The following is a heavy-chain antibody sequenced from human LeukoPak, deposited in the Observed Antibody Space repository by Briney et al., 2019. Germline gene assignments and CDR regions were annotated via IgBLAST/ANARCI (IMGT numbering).Heavy chain of an antibody. CDR1: GFTFSSYG. D-gene: IGHD3-10*01. CDR3: ARNPPRSRGPSDY. CDR2: IWYDGSNK. J-gene: IGHJ4*02. V-gene: IGHV3-33*01. Sequence: GRSLRLSCAASGFTFSSYGMHWVRQAPGKGLEWVAVIWYDGSNKYYADSVKGRFTISRDNSKNTLYLQMNSLRAEDTAVYYCARNPPRSRGPSDYWGQGTLVTVSS.